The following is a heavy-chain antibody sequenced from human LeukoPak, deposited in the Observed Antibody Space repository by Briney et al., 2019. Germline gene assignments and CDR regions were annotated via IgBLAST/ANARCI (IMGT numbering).Heavy chain of an antibody. J-gene: IGHJ4*02. Sequence: SETLSLTCTVSGGSISSHYWGWIRQPPGKGLEWIGSISYSGTTYYNPSLKSRVTISVDTSKNQFSLKVSSVTAADTAVYYCARHNEPDSAGYYRPFHYWGQGTLVTVSS. V-gene: IGHV4-39*01. CDR2: ISYSGTT. CDR1: GGSISSHY. D-gene: IGHD3-22*01. CDR3: ARHNEPDSAGYYRPFHY.